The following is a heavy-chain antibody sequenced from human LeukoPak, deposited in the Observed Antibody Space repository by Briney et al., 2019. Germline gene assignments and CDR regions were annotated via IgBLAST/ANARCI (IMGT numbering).Heavy chain of an antibody. CDR1: GFTFDYYA. J-gene: IGHJ4*02. Sequence: GGSLRLSCAASGFTFDYYAMHWVRQAPGQGLEWVSGISWNSGSIGYADSVKGRFTISRDNAKNSLYLQMNSLRAEDTALYYCAKGSGGSCYSYSDYWGQGTLVTVSS. CDR2: ISWNSGSI. D-gene: IGHD2-15*01. CDR3: AKGSGGSCYSYSDY. V-gene: IGHV3-9*01.